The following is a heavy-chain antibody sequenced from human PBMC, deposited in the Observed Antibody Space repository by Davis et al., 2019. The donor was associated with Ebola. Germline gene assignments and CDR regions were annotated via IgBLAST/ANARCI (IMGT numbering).Heavy chain of an antibody. J-gene: IGHJ6*02. CDR3: ARPQGRFLEWLLYYGMDV. CDR1: GFTFSDYY. CDR2: ISSSGSTI. V-gene: IGHV3-11*01. Sequence: GESLKISCAASGFTFSDYYMSWIRQAPGKGLEWVSYISSSGSTIYYADSVKGRFTISRDNAKNSLYLQMSSLRAEDTAVYYCARPQGRFLEWLLYYGMDVWGQGTTVTVSS. D-gene: IGHD3-3*01.